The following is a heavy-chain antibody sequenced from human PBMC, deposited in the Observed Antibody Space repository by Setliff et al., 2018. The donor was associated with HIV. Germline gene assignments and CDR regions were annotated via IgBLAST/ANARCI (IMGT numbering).Heavy chain of an antibody. Sequence: SETLSLTCAVSGYSISSGYYWGWIRQPPGKGLEWIVNIYHSGDTHYNPSLKSRVTISVDTPKNLFSLKLISVTAADQGVYYCARVPVAGANWFDPWGLGTLVTVSS. CDR1: GYSISSGYY. D-gene: IGHD2-21*01. J-gene: IGHJ5*02. CDR2: IYHSGDT. V-gene: IGHV4-38-2*01. CDR3: ARVPVAGANWFDP.